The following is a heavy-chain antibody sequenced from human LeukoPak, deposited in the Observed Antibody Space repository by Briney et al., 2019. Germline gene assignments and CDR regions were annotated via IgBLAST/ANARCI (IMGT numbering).Heavy chain of an antibody. D-gene: IGHD3-22*01. CDR2: ISGSGGST. J-gene: IGHJ3*02. V-gene: IGHV3-23*01. CDR1: GFIFSNYG. Sequence: GGSLRLSCAASGFIFSNYGMSWVRQAPGKGLEWVSAISGSGGSTYYADSVKGRFTISRDNSKNTLYLQMNSLRAEDTAVYYCAKSGENTMIVVVITTGAFDIWGQGTMVTVSS. CDR3: AKSGENTMIVVVITTGAFDI.